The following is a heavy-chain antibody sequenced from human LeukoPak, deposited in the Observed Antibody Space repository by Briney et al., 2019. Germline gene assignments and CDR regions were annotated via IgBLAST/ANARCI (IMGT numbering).Heavy chain of an antibody. CDR2: IYYSGST. J-gene: IGHJ4*02. Sequence: SETLSLTCSVSGGAISSGSYYWSWIRQPAGKGLEWIGYIYYSGSTNYNPPLKSRVTISVDTSKNQFSLKLSSVTAADTAVYYCARRIAVAGSIDYWGQGTLVTVSS. CDR3: ARRIAVAGSIDY. CDR1: GGAISSGSYY. D-gene: IGHD6-19*01. V-gene: IGHV4-61*10.